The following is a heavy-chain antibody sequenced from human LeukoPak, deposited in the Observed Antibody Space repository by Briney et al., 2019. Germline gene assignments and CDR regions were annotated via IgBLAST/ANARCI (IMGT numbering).Heavy chain of an antibody. Sequence: SETLSLTCTVSGGSISSYYWSWIRQPPGKGLEWIAYIADIGSINYNPSLKSRVTISLDTSKNQFSLKLSSVTAADTAVYYCAGHHPRNTVDFWGQGTLVTVSS. J-gene: IGHJ4*02. D-gene: IGHD2-8*02. CDR3: AGHHPRNTVDF. CDR1: GGSISSYY. CDR2: IADIGSI. V-gene: IGHV4-59*08.